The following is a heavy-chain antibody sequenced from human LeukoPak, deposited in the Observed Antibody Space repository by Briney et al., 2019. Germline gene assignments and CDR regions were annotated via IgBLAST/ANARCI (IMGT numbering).Heavy chain of an antibody. D-gene: IGHD3-22*01. J-gene: IGHJ3*02. V-gene: IGHV4-34*01. Sequence: SETLSLTCAVYGGSFSGYYWSWIRQPPGKGLEWIGEINHSGSTNYNPSLKSRVTISVDTSKNQFSLKLSSVTAADTAVYYCARGRRITMIVVVMGHAFDIWGQGTMVTVSS. CDR3: ARGRRITMIVVVMGHAFDI. CDR1: GGSFSGYY. CDR2: INHSGST.